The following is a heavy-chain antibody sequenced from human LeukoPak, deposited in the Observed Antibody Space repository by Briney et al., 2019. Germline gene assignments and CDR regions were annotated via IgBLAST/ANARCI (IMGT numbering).Heavy chain of an antibody. V-gene: IGHV1-69*05. CDR2: IIPIFGTA. J-gene: IGHJ4*02. Sequence: SVKVSCKASGYTFTTYGISWVRQAPGQGLEWMGGIIPIFGTANYAQKFQGRVTITTDESTSTAYMELSSLRSEDTAVYYCAREGAGGAVFDYWGQGTLVTVSS. CDR3: AREGAGGAVFDY. D-gene: IGHD3-10*01. CDR1: GYTFTTYG.